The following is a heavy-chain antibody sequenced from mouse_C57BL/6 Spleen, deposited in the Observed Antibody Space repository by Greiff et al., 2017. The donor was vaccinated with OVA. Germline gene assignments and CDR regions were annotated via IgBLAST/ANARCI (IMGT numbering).Heavy chain of an antibody. CDR2: ISSGSSTI. V-gene: IGHV5-17*01. Sequence: DVMLVESGGGLVKPGGSLKLSCAASGFTFSDYGMHWVRQAPEKGLEWVAYISSGSSTIYYADTVKGRFTISRDNAKNTLFLQMTSLRSEDTAMYYCARPLFITTVVDAMDYWGQGTSVTVSS. J-gene: IGHJ4*01. D-gene: IGHD1-1*01. CDR1: GFTFSDYG. CDR3: ARPLFITTVVDAMDY.